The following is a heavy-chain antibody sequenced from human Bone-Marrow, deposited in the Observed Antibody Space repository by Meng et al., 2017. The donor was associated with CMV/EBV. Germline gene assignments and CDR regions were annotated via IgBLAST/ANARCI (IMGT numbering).Heavy chain of an antibody. V-gene: IGHV3-7*01. Sequence: GESLKISCAASGFTFSSYWMSWVRQAPGKGLEWVANIKQDGSEKYYVDSVKGRFTISRDNAKNSLYLQMNSLRAEDTAVYYCARANFGVVTLTYYYYYGMDVWGQGTTVTVSS. CDR3: ARANFGVVTLTYYYYYGMDV. CDR2: IKQDGSEK. J-gene: IGHJ6*02. D-gene: IGHD3-3*01. CDR1: GFTFSSYW.